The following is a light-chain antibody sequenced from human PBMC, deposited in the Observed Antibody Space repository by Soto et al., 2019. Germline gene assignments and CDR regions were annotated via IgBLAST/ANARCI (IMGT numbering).Light chain of an antibody. V-gene: IGLV1-40*01. Sequence: QSVLTQPPSVSGAPGQRVTISCTGSSSNIGAGYEVHWYQQVPRTAPKLLIYGNSNRPSGVPDRFSGSKSGTSASLAITGLQAEDEADYYCQSYDSSLSGHVIFGGGTKLTVL. J-gene: IGLJ2*01. CDR2: GNS. CDR3: QSYDSSLSGHVI. CDR1: SSNIGAGYE.